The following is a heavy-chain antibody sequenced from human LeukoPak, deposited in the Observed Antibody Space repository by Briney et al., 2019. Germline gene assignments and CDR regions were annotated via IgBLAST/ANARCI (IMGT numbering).Heavy chain of an antibody. J-gene: IGHJ4*02. Sequence: GWSLRLSCAASGFTFSGSAMHLVRQASGKGLEWVGRIRSKANSYATAYAASVKGKFTISRDDSKNTAYLQMNSLKTEDTAVYYCTSFVDTAMMYYFDYWGQGTLVTVSS. V-gene: IGHV3-73*01. D-gene: IGHD5-18*01. CDR2: IRSKANSYAT. CDR1: GFTFSGSA. CDR3: TSFVDTAMMYYFDY.